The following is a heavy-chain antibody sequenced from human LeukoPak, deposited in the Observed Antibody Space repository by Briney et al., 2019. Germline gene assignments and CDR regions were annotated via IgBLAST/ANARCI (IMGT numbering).Heavy chain of an antibody. V-gene: IGHV3-23*01. CDR1: GFTFSSYA. CDR3: AKDSLRPGSSSWPWSLDY. CDR2: ISASGDTT. D-gene: IGHD6-13*01. J-gene: IGHJ4*02. Sequence: PGGSLRLSCAASGFTFSSYAMNWVRQAPGKGLEWVSTISASGDTTYSADSVKGRFTISRDNSKSTLYLQMNTLRAEDTAVYYCAKDSLRPGSSSWPWSLDYWGQGTPVTVSS.